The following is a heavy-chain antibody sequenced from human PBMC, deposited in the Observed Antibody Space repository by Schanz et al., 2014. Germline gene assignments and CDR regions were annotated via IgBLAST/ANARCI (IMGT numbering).Heavy chain of an antibody. CDR1: GFTFSSYG. CDR2: VCYDGSKK. V-gene: IGHV3-33*06. J-gene: IGHJ5*02. Sequence: LVESGGGVVQPGRSLRLSCAASGFTFSSYGMHWVRQVPGKGLEWVAVVCYDGSKKYYADSVKGRFTVSRDNSKNTAYLHMNSLRDEDTAVYYCAKDMNREATAPESWGQGTLVVVSS. D-gene: IGHD5-12*01. CDR3: AKDMNREATAPES.